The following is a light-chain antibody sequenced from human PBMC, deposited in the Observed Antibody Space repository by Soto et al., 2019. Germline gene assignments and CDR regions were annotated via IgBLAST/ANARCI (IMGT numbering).Light chain of an antibody. V-gene: IGLV2-14*03. Sequence: QSALTQPASVSGSPGQSITISCTGTSSDIGAYNFVSWYQQHPGKAPKLMLYDVNIRPSGVSNRFSCSKSGNTASLTISVLQAEDEADYYCTSWTTSTTMIFGGGTKLTVL. CDR2: DVN. CDR3: TSWTTSTTMI. J-gene: IGLJ2*01. CDR1: SSDIGAYNF.